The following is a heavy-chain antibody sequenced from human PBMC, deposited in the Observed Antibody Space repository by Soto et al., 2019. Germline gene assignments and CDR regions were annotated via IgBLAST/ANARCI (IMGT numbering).Heavy chain of an antibody. J-gene: IGHJ6*02. CDR2: TYYRSRWYS. Sequence: SETLSLTCVISGDSVSSSSVAWNWVRQSPSRGLEWLGRTYYRSRWYSDFAVSVRGRIVINADTSKNQFSLQLNSVTPEDTAVYFCARSEEDSDYYYYGLDVWGQGTTVTVSS. V-gene: IGHV6-1*01. D-gene: IGHD2-15*01. CDR1: GDSVSSSSVA. CDR3: ARSEEDSDYYYYGLDV.